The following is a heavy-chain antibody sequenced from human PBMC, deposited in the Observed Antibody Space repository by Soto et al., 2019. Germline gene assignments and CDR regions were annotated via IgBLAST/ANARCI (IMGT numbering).Heavy chain of an antibody. D-gene: IGHD6-13*01. CDR1: GITFKSCG. Sequence: QLQLVQSGPVLKKPGSSVKVSCKAPGITFKSCGISWMRQAPGQELEWMGGIVPMFGTTNLALKFEDRVTITADELTTTVYMEIRGLTSEDTAVYYCARDLADVHLWDAFEVWGHGTRVTVSS. CDR2: IVPMFGTT. V-gene: IGHV1-69*01. J-gene: IGHJ3*01. CDR3: ARDLADVHLWDAFEV.